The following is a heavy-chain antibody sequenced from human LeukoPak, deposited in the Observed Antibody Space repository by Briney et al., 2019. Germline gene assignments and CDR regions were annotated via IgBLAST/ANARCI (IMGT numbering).Heavy chain of an antibody. Sequence: WETLSLTCTVSGGSISSYYWSWIRQPPGKGLEWIGYIYTSGSTNYNPSLKSRVTISVDTSKNQFSLKLSSVTAADTAVYYCAILYYDSSGPFEYWGQGTLVTVSS. J-gene: IGHJ4*02. CDR2: IYTSGST. CDR3: AILYYDSSGPFEY. D-gene: IGHD3-22*01. CDR1: GGSISSYY. V-gene: IGHV4-4*09.